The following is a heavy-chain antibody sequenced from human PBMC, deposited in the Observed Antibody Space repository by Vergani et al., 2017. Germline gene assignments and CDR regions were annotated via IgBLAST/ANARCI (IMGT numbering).Heavy chain of an antibody. V-gene: IGHV1-2*02. CDR1: GYTFTGYY. D-gene: IGHD1-26*01. J-gene: IGHJ6*02. CDR3: AREVGSYYPRSHYYYGMDV. CDR2: INPNSGGT. Sequence: QVQLLQSGSELKKPGASVRISCEASGYTFTGYYMHWVRQAPGQGLEWMGWINPNSGGTNYAQKFQGRVTMTRDTSISTAYMELSRLRSDDTAVYYCAREVGSYYPRSHYYYGMDVWGQGTTVTVSS.